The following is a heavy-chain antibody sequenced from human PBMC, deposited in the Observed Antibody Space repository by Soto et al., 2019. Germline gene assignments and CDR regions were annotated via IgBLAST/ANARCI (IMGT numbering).Heavy chain of an antibody. CDR3: TKNSAYALDY. CDR1: GGSITNNNW. V-gene: IGHV4-4*02. CDR2: MHHIGST. J-gene: IGHJ4*02. Sequence: SETLSLTCDVSGGSITNNNWLSWFLQPPGEGLEWIGEMHHIGSTNYNPSLKSRVTMSVDTSKNQFFLKLNSVTAADTAVYYCTKNSAYALDYWGQGTLVTVSS. D-gene: IGHD5-12*01.